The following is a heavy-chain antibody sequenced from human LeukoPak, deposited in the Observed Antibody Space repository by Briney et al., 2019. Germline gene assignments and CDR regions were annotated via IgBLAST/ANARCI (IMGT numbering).Heavy chain of an antibody. CDR3: ARSKTGTTFYYYAMDV. Sequence: KTSETLSLTCAVYGGSFSGYYWSWIRQPPGKGLEWIGEINHSGSTNYNPSLKSRVTISVDTSKNQFSLKLSSVTAADTAVYYCARSKTGTTFYYYAMDVWGQGTTVTVSS. D-gene: IGHD1-1*01. CDR2: INHSGST. CDR1: GGSFSGYY. V-gene: IGHV4-34*01. J-gene: IGHJ6*02.